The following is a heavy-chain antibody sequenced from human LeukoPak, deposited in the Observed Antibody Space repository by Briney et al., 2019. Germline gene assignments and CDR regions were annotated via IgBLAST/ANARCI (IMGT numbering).Heavy chain of an antibody. D-gene: IGHD3-22*01. CDR1: GDSISSYY. CDR3: ARLFHYYDSSAYPTFDS. V-gene: IGHV4-59*08. Sequence: SETLSLTCTVSGDSISSYYWSWIRQPPGKGLEWIGYIYYSGSTNYNPSLKSRVTISVDTSKNQFSLKLSSVTAADTAVYYCARLFHYYDSSAYPTFDSWGQGTLVTVSS. CDR2: IYYSGST. J-gene: IGHJ4*02.